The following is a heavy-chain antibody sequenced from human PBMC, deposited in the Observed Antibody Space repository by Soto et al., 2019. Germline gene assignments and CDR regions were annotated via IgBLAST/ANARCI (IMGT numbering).Heavy chain of an antibody. J-gene: IGHJ6*02. CDR2: ISYDGSNK. Sequence: GGSLRLSCAASGFTFSSYSMHWVRQAPGKGLEWVAVISYDGSNKYYADSVKGRFTISRDNSKNTLYLQMNSLRAEDTAVYYCAKCRRRSSGGSCYSGMDVWGQGTTVTVSS. D-gene: IGHD2-15*01. CDR3: AKCRRRSSGGSCYSGMDV. CDR1: GFTFSSYS. V-gene: IGHV3-30*18.